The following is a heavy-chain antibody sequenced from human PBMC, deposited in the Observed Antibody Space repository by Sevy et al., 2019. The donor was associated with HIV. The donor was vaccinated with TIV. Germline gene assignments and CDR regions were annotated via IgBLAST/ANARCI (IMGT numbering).Heavy chain of an antibody. Sequence: GGSLRLSCAASGLNFDDYGMSWVRQAPGKGLEWVSAINWNGVGTSYADSVKGRFTISRDNAKNSLYVQMNSLRAEDTALYYCARERSCGGDCYYFDYSGQGTLVTVSS. CDR2: INWNGVGT. V-gene: IGHV3-20*04. D-gene: IGHD2-21*02. CDR1: GLNFDDYG. CDR3: ARERSCGGDCYYFDY. J-gene: IGHJ4*02.